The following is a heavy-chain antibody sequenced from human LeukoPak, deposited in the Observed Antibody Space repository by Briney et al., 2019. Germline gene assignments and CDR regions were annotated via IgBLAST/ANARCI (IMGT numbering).Heavy chain of an antibody. CDR3: AILLDNDSSGDPDTFDM. V-gene: IGHV4-59*11. D-gene: IGHD3-22*01. CDR1: GRSMSGQY. CDR2: IYYSGKT. Sequence: KPAETLSLTCSLSGRSMSGQYWSWIRQHPGKGLEWIAYIYYSGKTQYNPSLQSRVTISVDTSKNLFSLKVTSVTAADTAVYYCAILLDNDSSGDPDTFDMWGQGTVGTVSS. J-gene: IGHJ3*02.